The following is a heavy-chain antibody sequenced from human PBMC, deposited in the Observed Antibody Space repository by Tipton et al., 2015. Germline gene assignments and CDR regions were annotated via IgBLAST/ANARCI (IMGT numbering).Heavy chain of an antibody. Sequence: LRLSCAVYGGSFSGYYWSWIRQPPGKGLEWIGEINHSGSTNYNPSLKSRVTISVDTSKNQFSLKLSSVTAADTAVYYCARVKANWGLYYFDYWGQGTLVTVSS. V-gene: IGHV4-34*01. CDR1: GGSFSGYY. D-gene: IGHD7-27*01. CDR2: INHSGST. J-gene: IGHJ4*02. CDR3: ARVKANWGLYYFDY.